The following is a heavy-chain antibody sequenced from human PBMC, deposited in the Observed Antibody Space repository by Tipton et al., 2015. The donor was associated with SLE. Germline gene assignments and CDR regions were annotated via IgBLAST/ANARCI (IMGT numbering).Heavy chain of an antibody. CDR1: GGSISSYY. CDR2: IYYSGST. CDR3: ARGRGGSDILPGRDYFDY. Sequence: LRLSCTVSGGSISSYYWSWIRQPPGKGLEWIGYIYYSGSTNYNPSLKSRVTISVDTSKNQFSLKLSSVTAADTAVYYCARGRGGSDILPGRDYFDYWGQGTLVTVSS. V-gene: IGHV4-59*12. D-gene: IGHD3-9*01. J-gene: IGHJ4*02.